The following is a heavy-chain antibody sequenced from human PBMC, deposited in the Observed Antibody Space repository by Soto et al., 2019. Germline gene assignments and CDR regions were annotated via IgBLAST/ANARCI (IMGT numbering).Heavy chain of an antibody. CDR1: GGSISSSSYY. D-gene: IGHD3-10*01. J-gene: IGHJ4*02. CDR3: ARRGSGSYSDY. CDR2: IYYSGST. V-gene: IGHV4-39*01. Sequence: SSETLSLTCTVSGGSISSSSYYWGWIRQPPGKGLEWIGSIYYSGSTYYNPSLKSRVTISVDTSKNQFSLKLSSVTAADTAVYYCARRGSGSYSDYWGQGTLVTVSS.